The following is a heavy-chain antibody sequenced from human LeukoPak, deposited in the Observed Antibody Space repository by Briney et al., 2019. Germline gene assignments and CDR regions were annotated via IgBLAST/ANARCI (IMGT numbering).Heavy chain of an antibody. CDR1: GYTYTSYY. J-gene: IGHJ4*02. Sequence: ASVKVSCKASGYTYTSYYMHWVRQAPGQGLEWMGIINPSGGSTSYAQKFQGRVTMTRDTSISTAYMELSRLRSDDTAVYYCARDATYYDFWSGYKGGFDYWGQGTLVTVSS. CDR2: INPSGGST. CDR3: ARDATYYDFWSGYKGGFDY. D-gene: IGHD3-3*01. V-gene: IGHV1-46*01.